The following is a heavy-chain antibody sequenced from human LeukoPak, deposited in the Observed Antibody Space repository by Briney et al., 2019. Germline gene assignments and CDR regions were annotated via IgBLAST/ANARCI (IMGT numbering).Heavy chain of an antibody. CDR2: INHSGST. D-gene: IGHD3-16*01. Sequence: SETLSLTCAVYGGSFSGYYWSWIRQPPGKGLEWIGEINHSGSTNYNPSLKSRVTISVDTSKNQFSLKLSSVTAADTAVYYCATVIGGGYQGYYFDYWGQGTLVTVSS. CDR1: GGSFSGYY. J-gene: IGHJ4*02. CDR3: ATVIGGGYQGYYFDY. V-gene: IGHV4-34*01.